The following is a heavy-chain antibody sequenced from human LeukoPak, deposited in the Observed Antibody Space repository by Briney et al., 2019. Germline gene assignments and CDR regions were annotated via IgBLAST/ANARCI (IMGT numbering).Heavy chain of an antibody. V-gene: IGHV1-8*01. CDR3: ASWYYYGSGSYFHDAFDI. J-gene: IGHJ3*02. CDR1: GYTFTSYD. D-gene: IGHD3-10*01. CDR2: MNPNSGNT. Sequence: ASVKVSCKASGYTFTSYDINWVRQATGQGLEWMGWMNPNSGNTGYAQKFQGRVTMTRNTSISTAYMELSSLRSEDTAVYYCASWYYYGSGSYFHDAFDIWGQGTMVTVSS.